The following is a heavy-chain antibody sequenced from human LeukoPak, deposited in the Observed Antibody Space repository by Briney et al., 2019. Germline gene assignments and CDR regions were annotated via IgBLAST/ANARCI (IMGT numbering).Heavy chain of an antibody. Sequence: PGGSLRLSCAASGFTFSNYWMIWVRQAPGKGLEWVANIKQDGSENNYVGSVKGRFTISRDNAKSLLYLQMNSLRAEDTALYYCATDSYSKGDYWGQGTLVTVSS. CDR2: IKQDGSEN. J-gene: IGHJ4*02. CDR1: GFTFSNYW. CDR3: ATDSYSKGDY. V-gene: IGHV3-7*05. D-gene: IGHD4-11*01.